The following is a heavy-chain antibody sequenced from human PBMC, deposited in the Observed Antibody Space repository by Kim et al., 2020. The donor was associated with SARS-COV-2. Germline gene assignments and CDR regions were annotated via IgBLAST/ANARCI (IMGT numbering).Heavy chain of an antibody. CDR1: GFTFSGYG. D-gene: IGHD1-7*01. J-gene: IGHJ3*01. CDR3: VRDGITGTTEAFDF. Sequence: GGSLRLSCAASGFTFSGYGMHWVRQAPGKGLEWVAVIWNDGSNKNYADSVKGRFTISRDNSENTLYLQINSLRAEDTAVYYCVRDGITGTTEAFDFWGQGTMVTVSS. V-gene: IGHV3-33*01. CDR2: IWNDGSNK.